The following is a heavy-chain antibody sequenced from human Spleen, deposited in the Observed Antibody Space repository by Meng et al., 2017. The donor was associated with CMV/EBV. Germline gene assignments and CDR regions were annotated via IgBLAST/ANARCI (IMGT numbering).Heavy chain of an antibody. Sequence: ASGEALNTYSISWVRQTPGQGLEWMGRIVPVLAIGDYAQKFQGRVTITADKSTSTAYMELNSLRSDDTAVYYCARNTIFGVAMIGDYWGQGTLVTVSS. D-gene: IGHD3-3*01. CDR1: GEALNTYS. CDR3: ARNTIFGVAMIGDY. J-gene: IGHJ4*02. CDR2: IVPVLAIG. V-gene: IGHV1-69*02.